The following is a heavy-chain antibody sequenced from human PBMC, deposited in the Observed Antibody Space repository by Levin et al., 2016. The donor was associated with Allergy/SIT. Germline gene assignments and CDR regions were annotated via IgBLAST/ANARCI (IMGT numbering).Heavy chain of an antibody. Sequence: VRQAPGKGLEWVSYISSSSSTIYYADSVKGRFTISRDNAKNSLYLQMNSLRDEDTAVYYCASALLWFGEPPIDIWGQGTMVTVSS. CDR3: ASALLWFGEPPIDI. CDR2: ISSSSSTI. V-gene: IGHV3-48*02. J-gene: IGHJ3*02. D-gene: IGHD3-10*01.